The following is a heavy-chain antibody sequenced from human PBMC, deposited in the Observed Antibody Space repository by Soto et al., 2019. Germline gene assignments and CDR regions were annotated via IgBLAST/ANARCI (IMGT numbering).Heavy chain of an antibody. Sequence: SETLSLTCAVYGGSGGSFSGYYWSWIRQPPGKGLEWIGEINHSGSTNYNPSLKSRVTISVDTSKNQFSLKLSSVTAADTAVYYCARHNYDSSGYYHDYYGMDVWGQGTTVT. CDR1: GGSGGSFSGYY. CDR3: ARHNYDSSGYYHDYYGMDV. V-gene: IGHV4-34*01. D-gene: IGHD3-22*01. J-gene: IGHJ6*02. CDR2: INHSGST.